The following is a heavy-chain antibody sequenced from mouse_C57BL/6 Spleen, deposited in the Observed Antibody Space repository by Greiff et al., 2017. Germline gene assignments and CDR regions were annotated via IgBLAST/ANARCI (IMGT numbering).Heavy chain of an antibody. Sequence: QVQLQQPGAELVKPGASVKMSCKASGYTFTSYWITWVKQRPGQGLEWIGDIYPGSGSTNNNEKFKSKATLTVDTSSSTAYMQRSSLTSEDAAVYYCARGGQRLFDYWGQGTTLTVSS. D-gene: IGHD6-1*01. J-gene: IGHJ2*01. CDR3: ARGGQRLFDY. CDR2: IYPGSGST. V-gene: IGHV1-55*01. CDR1: GYTFTSYW.